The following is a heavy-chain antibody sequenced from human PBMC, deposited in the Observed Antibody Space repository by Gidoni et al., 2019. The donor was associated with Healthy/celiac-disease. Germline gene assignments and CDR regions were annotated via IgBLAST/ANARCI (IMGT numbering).Heavy chain of an antibody. V-gene: IGHV3-53*01. CDR1: GFPFSSYY. CDR3: AVNTGYFDWLFSTFDY. J-gene: IGHJ4*02. D-gene: IGHD3-9*01. CDR2: IYGGGGT. Sequence: EVQLSESGGDLIQPVGSLRLSCAASGFPFSSYYMSWVRQAPGKGLEWVSVIYGGGGTYYADFVKGRFTISRDTSKNTLYLQMNSLRAEDTAVYYCAVNTGYFDWLFSTFDYWGQGALVTVSS.